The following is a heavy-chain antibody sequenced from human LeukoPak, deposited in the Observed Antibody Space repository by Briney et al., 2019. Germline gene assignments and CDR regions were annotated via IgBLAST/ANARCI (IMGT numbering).Heavy chain of an antibody. V-gene: IGHV3-30*18. D-gene: IGHD3-22*01. CDR1: GFTFSSYG. CDR2: ISYDGSNK. Sequence: PGGSLRLSCAAPGFTFSSYGMHWVRQAPGKGLEWVAVISYDGSNKYYADSVKGRFTISRDNSKNTLYLQMNSLRAEDTAVYYCAKGSPMIVVETLDYWGQGTLVTVSS. CDR3: AKGSPMIVVETLDY. J-gene: IGHJ4*02.